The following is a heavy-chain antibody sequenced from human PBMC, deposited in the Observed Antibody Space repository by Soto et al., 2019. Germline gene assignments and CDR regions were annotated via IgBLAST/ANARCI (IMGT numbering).Heavy chain of an antibody. Sequence: QAQLEQSGGEVKKPGSSVKVSCKASRVAFSKFIVTWVRQAPGLGLVWVGGIIPIFGTANYAQKFQGRVTITADESTSTSYMEVNNLRSEDTAVDYCAKVRYSSPMGYYYGMDVWGQGTTVTVSS. J-gene: IGHJ6*02. CDR1: RVAFSKFI. CDR3: AKVRYSSPMGYYYGMDV. V-gene: IGHV1-69*01. CDR2: IIPIFGTA. D-gene: IGHD6-19*01.